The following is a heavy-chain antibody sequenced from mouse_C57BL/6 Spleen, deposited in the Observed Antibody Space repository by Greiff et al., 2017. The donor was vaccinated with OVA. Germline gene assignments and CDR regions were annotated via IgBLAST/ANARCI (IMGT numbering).Heavy chain of an antibody. CDR1: GYTFTSYW. CDR3: ARGGHYYGSSYEGDY. D-gene: IGHD1-1*01. CDR2: IDPSDSYT. V-gene: IGHV1-69*01. J-gene: IGHJ4*01. Sequence: VQLQQPGAELVMPGASVKLSCKASGYTFTSYWVHWVKQRPGQGLEWIGEIDPSDSYTNYNQKFKGKSTLTVDKSSSTAYMQLSSLTSADSAVYYCARGGHYYGSSYEGDYWGQGTSVTVSS.